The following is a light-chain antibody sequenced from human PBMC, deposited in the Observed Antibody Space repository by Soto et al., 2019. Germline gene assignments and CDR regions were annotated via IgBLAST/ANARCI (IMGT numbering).Light chain of an antibody. V-gene: IGLV2-11*01. CDR2: DVT. J-gene: IGLJ1*01. CDR3: CSFAGSYNPYV. CDR1: SSDVGGYDF. Sequence: QSVLTQPRSVSGSPGQSVTISCTGTSSDVGGYDFVSWYQQHPAKAPKLIIFDVTKRPSGVPDRFSGSKSGNTASLTVSGLQAEDEADYYCCSFAGSYNPYVFGTGTKVTVL.